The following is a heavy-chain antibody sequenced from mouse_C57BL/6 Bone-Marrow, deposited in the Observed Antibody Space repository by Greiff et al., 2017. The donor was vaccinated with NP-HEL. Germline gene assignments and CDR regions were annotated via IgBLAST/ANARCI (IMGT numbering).Heavy chain of an antibody. D-gene: IGHD2-4*01. J-gene: IGHJ4*01. Sequence: EVKLQESGGGLVQPGGSMKLSCAASGFTFSDAWMDWVRQSPEKGLEWVAEIRNKANNHATYYAESVKGRFTISRDDSKSSVYLQMNSVRAEDTGIYYCTRPGMITRYAMDYWGQGTSVTVSS. CDR1: GFTFSDAW. V-gene: IGHV6-6*01. CDR2: IRNKANNHAT. CDR3: TRPGMITRYAMDY.